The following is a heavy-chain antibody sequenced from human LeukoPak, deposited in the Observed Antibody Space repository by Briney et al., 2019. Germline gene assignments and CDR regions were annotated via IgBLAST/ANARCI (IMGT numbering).Heavy chain of an antibody. CDR3: ATLGEPRHVRGSYRHLDY. CDR2: INPSGGST. Sequence: GASVKVSCKASGYTFTSYYMHWVRQAPGQGLEWMGIINPSGGSTSYAQKFQGRVTMTRDTSTSTVYMELSSLRSEDTAVYYCATLGEPRHVRGSYRHLDYWGQGTLVTVSS. V-gene: IGHV1-46*01. D-gene: IGHD3-16*02. J-gene: IGHJ4*02. CDR1: GYTFTSYY.